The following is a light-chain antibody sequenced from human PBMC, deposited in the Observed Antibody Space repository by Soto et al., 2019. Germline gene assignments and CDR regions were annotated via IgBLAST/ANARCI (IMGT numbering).Light chain of an antibody. J-gene: IGKJ1*01. V-gene: IGKV1-39*01. CDR2: AAS. Sequence: DIQMTQSPSSLSASVGDRVTITCRASQSISSYLNWYQQKPGKAPKLLIYAASSLQSGVPSRFSGSGSGTDFTRTISSLQPEDFATYYWQQSYSTAVTFGQGTKVEIK. CDR3: QQSYSTAVT. CDR1: QSISSY.